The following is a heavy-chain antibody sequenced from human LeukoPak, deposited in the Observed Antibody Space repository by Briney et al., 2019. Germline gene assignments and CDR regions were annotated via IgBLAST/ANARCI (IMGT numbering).Heavy chain of an antibody. CDR2: IYTSGST. D-gene: IGHD2-2*01. Sequence: PSETLSLTCTVSGGSISSGSYYWSWIRQPAGKGLEWIGRIYTSGSTNYNPSLKSRVTISVDTSKNQFSLKLSSVTAADTAVYYCARVVPAAMGFDYWGQGTLVTVSS. CDR1: GGSISSGSYY. CDR3: ARVVPAAMGFDY. J-gene: IGHJ4*02. V-gene: IGHV4-61*02.